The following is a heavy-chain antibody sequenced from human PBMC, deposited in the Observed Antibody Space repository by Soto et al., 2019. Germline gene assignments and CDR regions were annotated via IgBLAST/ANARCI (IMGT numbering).Heavy chain of an antibody. Sequence: GASVKVSCKAPRDTSTSYYINWVRQAPGQGLEWMGVINPHGGSTAYAQKFKGRVTLTRDTSASTVYMEVSSLTSEDTAMYYCARSSGGNFGIIIEGTNWFAPWRQRTLVTVPS. CDR3: ARSSGGNFGIIIEGTNWFAP. J-gene: IGHJ5*02. CDR2: INPHGGST. CDR1: RDTSTSYY. V-gene: IGHV1-46*01. D-gene: IGHD1-26*01.